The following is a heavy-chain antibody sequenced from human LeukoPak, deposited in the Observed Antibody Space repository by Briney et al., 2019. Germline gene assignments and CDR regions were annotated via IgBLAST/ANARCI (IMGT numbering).Heavy chain of an antibody. D-gene: IGHD3-10*01. CDR2: IFHSGST. CDR1: GYSISSGYF. J-gene: IGHJ4*02. Sequence: PSETLSLTCTVSGYSISSGYFWGWIRQPPGKGLEWIGSIFHSGSTYYNPSLKSRVTISVDTSKNQFSLKLISVTAADTAVYYCARDRPSWSGDKSIHYWGQGTLVTVSS. V-gene: IGHV4-38-2*02. CDR3: ARDRPSWSGDKSIHY.